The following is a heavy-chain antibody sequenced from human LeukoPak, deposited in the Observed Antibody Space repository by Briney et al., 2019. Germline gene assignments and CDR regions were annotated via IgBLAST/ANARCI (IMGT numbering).Heavy chain of an antibody. V-gene: IGHV3-30-3*01. CDR3: ARSMDTTRNAMDV. CDR1: GFNFSSNF. D-gene: IGHD5-18*01. Sequence: PGGSLRLSCAASGFNFSSNFMHWVRQAPGKGLEWITIISHDGSVKNYADSVKGRFTLSRDNSRNTLDLQMNSLRAEDTAVYYCARSMDTTRNAMDVWGQGTTVTVSS. J-gene: IGHJ6*02. CDR2: ISHDGSVK.